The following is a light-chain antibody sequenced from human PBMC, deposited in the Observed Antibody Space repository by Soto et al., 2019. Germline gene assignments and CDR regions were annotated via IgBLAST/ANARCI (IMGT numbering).Light chain of an antibody. J-gene: IGLJ1*01. Sequence: QSALTQPASVSGSPGQSITISCTGTSSDVGSYHLVSWYQQHPGKAPKVMIYEGNKRPSGVPNRFSGSKSGNTASLTISGLQAEDEAEYYCCSFAGSSTFVFGTGTRSPS. CDR1: SSDVGSYHL. CDR2: EGN. V-gene: IGLV2-23*01. CDR3: CSFAGSSTFV.